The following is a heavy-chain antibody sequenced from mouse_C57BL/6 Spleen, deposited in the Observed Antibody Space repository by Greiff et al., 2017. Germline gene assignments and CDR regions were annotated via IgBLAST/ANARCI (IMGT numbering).Heavy chain of an antibody. V-gene: IGHV1-82*01. J-gene: IGHJ4*01. CDR2: IYPGDGDT. CDR3: ARETYAMDY. Sequence: QVQLQQSGPELVKPGASVKISCKASGYAFSSSWMNWVKQRPGKGLEWIGRIYPGDGDTNYKGKFKGKATLTADKSSSTAYMQLSSLTSEDSAVYFCARETYAMDYWGQGTSVTVSS. CDR1: GYAFSSSW.